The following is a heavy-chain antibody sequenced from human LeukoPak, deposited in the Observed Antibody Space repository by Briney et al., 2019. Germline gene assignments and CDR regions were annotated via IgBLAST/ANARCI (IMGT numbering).Heavy chain of an antibody. J-gene: IGHJ4*02. CDR3: ARDHIMVRGVIITQPDY. Sequence: GASVKVSCKASGYTFTSYYMHWVRQAPGQGLEWMGIINPSGGSTSYAQKFQGRVTMTRDTSTSTVYMELSSLRSEDTAVYYCARDHIMVRGVIITQPDYWGRGTLVTVSS. D-gene: IGHD3-10*01. CDR1: GYTFTSYY. CDR2: INPSGGST. V-gene: IGHV1-46*01.